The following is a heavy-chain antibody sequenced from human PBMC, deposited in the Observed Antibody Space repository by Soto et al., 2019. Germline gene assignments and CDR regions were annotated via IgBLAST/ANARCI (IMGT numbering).Heavy chain of an antibody. V-gene: IGHV2-26*01. CDR2: IFSNVEK. J-gene: IGHJ6*03. Sequence: HVTLKESGPVLVKPTETLTLTCTVSGFSPASGKVGVTWIRQPPGKALEWLAHIFSNVEKSYRTSLKDRLTISDDTSKSQVVLTMTNVDPVDTATYYCAQILFGRSVAGGYFYMNVWAKGTTVTVS. D-gene: IGHD6-19*01. CDR3: AQILFGRSVAGGYFYMNV. CDR1: GFSPASGKVG.